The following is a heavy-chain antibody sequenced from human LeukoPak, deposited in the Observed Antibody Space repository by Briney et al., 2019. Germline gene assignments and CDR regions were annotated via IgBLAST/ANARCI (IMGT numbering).Heavy chain of an antibody. CDR2: ISSSSSYT. CDR1: GFTFSEYY. D-gene: IGHD3-9*01. CDR3: AKSPYAAYFDILTGYNY. J-gene: IGHJ4*02. V-gene: IGHV3-11*03. Sequence: KPGGSLRLSCAASGFTFSEYYMSWIRQAPGKGLEWVSYISSSSSYTNYADSVKGRFTISRDNSKNTIYLQMNNLRAEDTAVYYCAKSPYAAYFDILTGYNYWSQETLVTVSS.